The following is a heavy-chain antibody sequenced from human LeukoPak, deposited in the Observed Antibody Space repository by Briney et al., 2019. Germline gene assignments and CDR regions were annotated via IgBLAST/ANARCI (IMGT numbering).Heavy chain of an antibody. CDR1: GYTFTNYG. CDR3: ARDWADILTLHHVAWFDP. Sequence: ASVTVSCKASGYTFTNYGISWVRQAPGQGLEWMGWISPYNGNINYAQKVQGRVTMTTDTSTSTAYMELRSLRSDDTAVYYCARDWADILTLHHVAWFDPWGQGTLVTVSS. CDR2: ISPYNGNI. D-gene: IGHD3-9*01. V-gene: IGHV1-18*01. J-gene: IGHJ5*02.